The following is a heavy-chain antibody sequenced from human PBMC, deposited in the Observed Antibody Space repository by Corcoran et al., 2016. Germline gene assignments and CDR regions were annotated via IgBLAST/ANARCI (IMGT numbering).Heavy chain of an antibody. Sequence: QLQLQESGPGLVKPSETLSLTCTVSGGSISSSSYYWGWIRQSPGKGLEWIGSIYYSGSTYYNPSLKSRVTIAVDTSKNQFSLKLSSVTAADTVVYDCARGDYYDSSGLVDYWGQGTLVTVSA. CDR3: ARGDYYDSSGLVDY. D-gene: IGHD3-22*01. V-gene: IGHV4-39*07. J-gene: IGHJ4*02. CDR2: IYYSGST. CDR1: GGSISSSSYY.